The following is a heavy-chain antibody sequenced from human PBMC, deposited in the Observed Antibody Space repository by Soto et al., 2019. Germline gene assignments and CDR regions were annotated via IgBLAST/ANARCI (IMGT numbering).Heavy chain of an antibody. CDR3: AKDLSRPSYGYFDY. Sequence: EVQLLESGGGLVQPGGSLRLSCAASGFTFSSYAMSWVRQAPGKGLEWVSAISGSGGSTYYADSVKGRFTISRDNSKKTRYLKMNSLRAEDTAVYYCAKDLSRPSYGYFDYWGQGTMVTVSS. J-gene: IGHJ4*02. CDR2: ISGSGGST. CDR1: GFTFSSYA. D-gene: IGHD2-21*01. V-gene: IGHV3-23*01.